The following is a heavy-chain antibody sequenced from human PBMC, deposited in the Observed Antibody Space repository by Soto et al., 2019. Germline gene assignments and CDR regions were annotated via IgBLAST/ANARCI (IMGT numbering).Heavy chain of an antibody. CDR1: GVTFTRYS. V-gene: IGHV3-21*06. J-gene: IGHJ4*02. CDR2: ISSTTKYI. Sequence: GGSLRLTCAASGVTFTRYSMNWVRQAPGKELEWVSYISSTTKYIYYGDSRKGRLIISRDNAKNSLYLEMTSVRAEDTAVYYCARESEDLTSNFDYWGQGTLVTVSS. CDR3: ARESEDLTSNFDY.